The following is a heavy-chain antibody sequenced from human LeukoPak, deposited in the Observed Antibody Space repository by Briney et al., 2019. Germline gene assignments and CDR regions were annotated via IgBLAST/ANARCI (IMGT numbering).Heavy chain of an antibody. CDR2: ISGSGGST. CDR1: GFTFSSYA. Sequence: GGSLRLSCAASGFTFSSYAMSWVRQAPGKGLEWVSAISGSGGSTYYADSVKGRFTISRDNSKNTLYLQMNSLRAEDTAVYFCAKLGDDIVVVPAAFFGYWGQGTLVTVSS. CDR3: AKLGDDIVVVPAAFFGY. V-gene: IGHV3-23*01. D-gene: IGHD2-2*01. J-gene: IGHJ4*02.